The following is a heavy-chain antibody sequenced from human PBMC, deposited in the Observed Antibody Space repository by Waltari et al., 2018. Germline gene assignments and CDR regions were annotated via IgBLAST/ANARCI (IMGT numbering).Heavy chain of an antibody. CDR2: IRYDGSNK. V-gene: IGHV3-30*02. J-gene: IGHJ4*02. Sequence: QVQLVESGGGVVQPGGSLRLSCAASGFTFSSDGMHWGRRAPGKGLEWVAFIRYDGSNKYYADSVKGRFTISRDNSKNTLYLQMNSLRAEDTAVYYCAKDRGLTVTTPVWGQGTLVTVSS. CDR3: AKDRGLTVTTPV. D-gene: IGHD4-4*01. CDR1: GFTFSSDG.